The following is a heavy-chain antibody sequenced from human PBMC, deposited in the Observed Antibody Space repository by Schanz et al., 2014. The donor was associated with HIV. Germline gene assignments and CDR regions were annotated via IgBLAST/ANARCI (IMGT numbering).Heavy chain of an antibody. V-gene: IGHV3-33*01. J-gene: IGHJ1*01. CDR2: IWRDGTDK. Sequence: QVQLVESGGGVVQPGRSLRLSCAASGFTFSSYGMNWVRQAPGKGLEWVAQIWRDGTDKHYADSVKGRFTISRDNAKNTLYLQLNSLRAEDTALYYCVTKDEGNWGQGTLVIVSS. CDR3: VTKDEGN. CDR1: GFTFSSYG.